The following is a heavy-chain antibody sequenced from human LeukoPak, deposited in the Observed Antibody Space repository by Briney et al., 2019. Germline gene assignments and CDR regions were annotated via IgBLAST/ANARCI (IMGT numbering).Heavy chain of an antibody. CDR1: GFTFSSYS. CDR3: TTSWPKVREGDQ. V-gene: IGHV3-48*01. Sequence: GGSLRLSCAASGFTFSSYSMNWVRQAPGKGLEWVSYISSSSSTIYYADSVKGRFTISRDNAKNSLYLQMNSLRVEDTAVYYCTTSWPKVREGDQWGQGTLVTVSS. CDR2: ISSSSSTI. J-gene: IGHJ4*02. D-gene: IGHD3-10*01.